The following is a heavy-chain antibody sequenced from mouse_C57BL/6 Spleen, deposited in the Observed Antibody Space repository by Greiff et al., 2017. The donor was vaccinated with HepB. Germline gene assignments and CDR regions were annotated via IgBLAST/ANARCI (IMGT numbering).Heavy chain of an antibody. J-gene: IGHJ2*01. CDR1: GYTFTSYW. CDR2: IYPSDSET. Sequence: VQLQQSGAELVRPGSSVKLSCKASGYTFTSYWMDWVKQRPGQGLEWIGNIYPSDSETHYNQKFKDKATLTVDKSSSTAYMQLSSLTSEDSAVYYCARRTGTGYFDYWGQGTTLTVSS. D-gene: IGHD4-1*01. CDR3: ARRTGTGYFDY. V-gene: IGHV1-61*01.